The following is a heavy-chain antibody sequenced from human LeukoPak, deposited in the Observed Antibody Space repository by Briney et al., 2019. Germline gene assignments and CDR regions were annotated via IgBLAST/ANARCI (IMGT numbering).Heavy chain of an antibody. CDR2: VSPGGST. V-gene: IGHV4-34*01. J-gene: IGHJ5*02. Sequence: PSETLSLTCAMHSESSGGDDWTWIRQPPGKGLEWIGEVSPGGSTRYNPSLRSRVTISLDTSRSRFSLRLSSVTAADTGVYYCARDGGTRLGFDPWGQGTLVTVSS. CDR3: ARDGGTRLGFDP. CDR1: SESSGGDD. D-gene: IGHD3-16*01.